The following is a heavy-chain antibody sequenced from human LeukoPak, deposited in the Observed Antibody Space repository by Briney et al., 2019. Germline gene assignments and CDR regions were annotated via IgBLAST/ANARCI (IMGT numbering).Heavy chain of an antibody. CDR1: GGSISSYY. V-gene: IGHV4-59*01. CDR2: IYYSGST. Sequence: TSETLSLTCTVSGGSISSYYWSWIRQPPGKGLEWIGYIYYSGSTNYNPSLKSRVTISVDTSKNQFSLKLSSVTAADTAVYYCASGYSSSWPLFDYWGQGTLVTVSS. CDR3: ASGYSSSWPLFDY. D-gene: IGHD6-13*01. J-gene: IGHJ4*02.